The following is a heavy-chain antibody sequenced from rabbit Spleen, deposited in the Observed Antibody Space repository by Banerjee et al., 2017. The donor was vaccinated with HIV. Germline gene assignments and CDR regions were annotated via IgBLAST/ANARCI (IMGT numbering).Heavy chain of an antibody. D-gene: IGHD8-1*01. CDR2: MDTGSSGFT. CDR3: ARHSGSSFSSYGMDL. CDR1: GGSFSSNNY. J-gene: IGHJ6*01. Sequence: QSLEESGGDLVKPGASLTLTCTASGGSFSSNNYMCWVRQAPGKGPEWIAYMDTGSSGFTYFASWAQGRFPNSKSSSTTVTLQMTSLTAADTAPYFCARHSGSSFSSYGMDLWGPVTLVTVS. V-gene: IGHV1S40*01.